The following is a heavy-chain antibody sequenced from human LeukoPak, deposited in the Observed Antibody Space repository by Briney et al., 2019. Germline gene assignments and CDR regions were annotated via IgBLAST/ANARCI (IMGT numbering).Heavy chain of an antibody. Sequence: ASVKVSCKASGGTFSSYAISWVRQAPGQGLEWMGGIIPIFGTPNYAQKFQGRVTITADESTSTAYMELSSLRSEDTAVYYCARGTYCSSTSCYRPGDYYYYMDVWGKGTTVTVSS. D-gene: IGHD2-2*01. CDR1: GGTFSSYA. CDR2: IIPIFGTP. CDR3: ARGTYCSSTSCYRPGDYYYYMDV. J-gene: IGHJ6*03. V-gene: IGHV1-69*13.